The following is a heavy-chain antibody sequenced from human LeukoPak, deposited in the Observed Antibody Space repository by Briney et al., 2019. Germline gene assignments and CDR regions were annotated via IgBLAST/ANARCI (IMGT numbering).Heavy chain of an antibody. J-gene: IGHJ4*02. CDR3: ARASSLKRGYSY. V-gene: IGHV4-59*11. Sequence: SETLSLTCTVSGGSISSHYWSWIRQPPGKGLEWIGYIYYSGSTNYNPSLKSRVTISVNTSKNQFSLKLSSVTAADTAVYYCARASSLKRGYSYWGQGTLVTVSS. CDR2: IYYSGST. CDR1: GGSISSHY. D-gene: IGHD5-12*01.